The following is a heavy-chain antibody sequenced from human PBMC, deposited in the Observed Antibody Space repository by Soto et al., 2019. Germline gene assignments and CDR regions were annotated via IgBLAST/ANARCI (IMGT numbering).Heavy chain of an antibody. J-gene: IGHJ4*02. D-gene: IGHD3-10*01. V-gene: IGHV1-69*04. CDR2: IIPILGIA. Sequence: QVQLVHSGAEVKKPGSSVKVSCKASGGTFSSYTISWVRQAPGQGLEWMGRIIPILGIANYAQKFQGRVTITADKSTSTAYMELSSLRSEDTAVYYCARDLVVRGDSKDDYWGQGTLVTVSS. CDR3: ARDLVVRGDSKDDY. CDR1: GGTFSSYT.